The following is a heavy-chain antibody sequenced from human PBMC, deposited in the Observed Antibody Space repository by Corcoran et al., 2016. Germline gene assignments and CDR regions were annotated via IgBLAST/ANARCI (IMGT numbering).Heavy chain of an antibody. CDR2: INSDGSST. Sequence: EVRLVESGGGLVQPGGSLRLSCAASGFTFSSYWMHWVRQAPGKGLVWVSRINSDGSSTSYADSVKGRFTISRDNTKNTLYMQMNSLRDEDTAVYYCARATPSFVVVPAKARSHFDYWGQGTLVTVSS. CDR1: GFTFSSYW. J-gene: IGHJ4*02. CDR3: ARATPSFVVVPAKARSHFDY. V-gene: IGHV3-74*01. D-gene: IGHD2-2*01.